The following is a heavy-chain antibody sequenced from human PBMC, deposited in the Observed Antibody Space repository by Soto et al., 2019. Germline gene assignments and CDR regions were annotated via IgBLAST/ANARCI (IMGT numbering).Heavy chain of an antibody. J-gene: IGHJ3*02. Sequence: GGSLRLSCAASGFTFNNSAMTWVRQAPGQGLEWVASISENGGSRGGTYYADSVKGRFTISRDNSKNTLYLQVDSLTGADAAVYYCASAKAVVIAPLGIWGQGALVTVSS. CDR2: ISENGGSRGGT. D-gene: IGHD2-21*01. CDR1: GFTFNNSA. CDR3: ASAKAVVIAPLGI. V-gene: IGHV3-23*01.